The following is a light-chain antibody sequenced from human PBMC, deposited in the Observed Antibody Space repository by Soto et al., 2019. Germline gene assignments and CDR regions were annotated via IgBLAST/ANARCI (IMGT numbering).Light chain of an antibody. J-gene: IGKJ3*01. CDR2: GAS. CDR3: HQYGDSPL. V-gene: IGKV3-15*01. CDR1: QNVNSN. Sequence: EIVMTQSPATLSVSPGERATLSCRATQNVNSNLAWYQQKPGQAPRLLIHGASTRATGIPARFSGSGSGTDFTLTISRLEPEDFAVYYCHQYGDSPLFGPGTKVDIK.